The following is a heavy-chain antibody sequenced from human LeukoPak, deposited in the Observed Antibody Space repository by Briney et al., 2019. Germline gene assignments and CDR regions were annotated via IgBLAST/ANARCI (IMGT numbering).Heavy chain of an antibody. CDR3: ARDLQSDYFDY. J-gene: IGHJ4*02. CDR1: GFNFNYSG. V-gene: IGHV3-33*01. CDR2: MWYDGTNK. D-gene: IGHD3-3*01. Sequence: QPGRSLRLSCAASGFNFNYSGMHWVRQAPGKGLEWVAFMWYDGTNKYYADSVKGRFTISRDNSWNTLYLQMNSLRAEDTAVYYCARDLQSDYFDYWGQGTLVTVSS.